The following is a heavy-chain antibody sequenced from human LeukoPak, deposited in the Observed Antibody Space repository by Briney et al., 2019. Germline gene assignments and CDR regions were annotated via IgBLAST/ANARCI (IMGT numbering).Heavy chain of an antibody. D-gene: IGHD3-9*01. CDR2: ISSSSSYI. CDR1: GFTFSSYE. V-gene: IGHV3-21*01. CDR3: ARIGLSGYYNHMDV. J-gene: IGHJ6*03. Sequence: GGSLRLSCAASGFTFSSYEMNWVRQAPGKGLEWVSSISSSSSYIYYADSVKGRFTISRDNAKNSLYLQMNSLRAEDTAVYYCARIGLSGYYNHMDVWGKGTTVTVSS.